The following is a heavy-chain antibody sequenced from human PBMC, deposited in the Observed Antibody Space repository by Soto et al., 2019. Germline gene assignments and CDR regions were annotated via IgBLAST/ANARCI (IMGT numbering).Heavy chain of an antibody. Sequence: AGSLRLSCAASGCTFRSFTMSWVRQAPGKGLEWVSTISSNSAYIYYTDALRGRSTISRDNAKNSLHLHMNSLTAEDTAEYYWTGAASRDSSARGWLDPWGRGTRFTSPQ. CDR3: TGAASRDSSARGWLDP. D-gene: IGHD6-19*01. CDR2: ISSNSAYI. J-gene: IGHJ5*02. V-gene: IGHV3-21*01. CDR1: GCTFRSFT.